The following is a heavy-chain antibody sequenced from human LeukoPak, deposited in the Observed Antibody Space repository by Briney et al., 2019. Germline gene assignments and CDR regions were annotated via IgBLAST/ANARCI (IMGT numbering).Heavy chain of an antibody. J-gene: IGHJ4*02. V-gene: IGHV3-30-3*01. CDR2: ISYDGSNK. D-gene: IGHD3-16*01. Sequence: GGSLRLSCAASGFTFSSYAMHWVRQAPGKGLEGVAVISYDGSNKYYADSVKGGFTISRDNSKNTLYLQMNSLRAEDTAVYYCARGPHWATFDYWGQGTLVTVSS. CDR1: GFTFSSYA. CDR3: ARGPHWATFDY.